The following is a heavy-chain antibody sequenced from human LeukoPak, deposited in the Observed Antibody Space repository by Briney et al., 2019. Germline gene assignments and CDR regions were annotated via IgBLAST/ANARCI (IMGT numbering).Heavy chain of an antibody. V-gene: IGHV1-2*02. CDR3: SRGSGISFGGIDY. Sequence: GASVKVSCKASGYTFTGYYLHWVRQAPGQGLEWMGWIHPKSGDTHYAQKFLGRVTLTRGTSTTIVYMELKWLTSDDTAVYYCSRGSGISFGGIDYWGQGTLLTVSS. D-gene: IGHD3-16*01. J-gene: IGHJ4*02. CDR1: GYTFTGYY. CDR2: IHPKSGDT.